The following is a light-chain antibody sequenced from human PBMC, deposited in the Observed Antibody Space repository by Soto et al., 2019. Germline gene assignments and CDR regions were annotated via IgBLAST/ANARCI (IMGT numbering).Light chain of an antibody. V-gene: IGKV1-39*01. CDR2: AAS. Sequence: DIQMTQSPSPLSASVGDRVTITCRSSQSISSYVNWYQQKPGIAPRLLIFAASNLQTGVPSRFSGSGSGTDFTLTISSLQPEDFGTSFCQQTYSTPFTVGPGTKVDIK. J-gene: IGKJ3*01. CDR1: QSISSY. CDR3: QQTYSTPFT.